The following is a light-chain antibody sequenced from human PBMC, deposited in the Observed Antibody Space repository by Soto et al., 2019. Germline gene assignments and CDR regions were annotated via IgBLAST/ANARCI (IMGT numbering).Light chain of an antibody. CDR2: SES. CDR3: QQSFSAPRT. V-gene: IGKV1-39*01. Sequence: DLQMTQSPSSLSASVGDRVTITCRASQSISSHLNWYQHKPGKAPNLLIYSESSLQSGVSSRFSGSGSGTDFTLTISSLQPEDFASYYCQQSFSAPRTFGQGTKVE. CDR1: QSISSH. J-gene: IGKJ1*01.